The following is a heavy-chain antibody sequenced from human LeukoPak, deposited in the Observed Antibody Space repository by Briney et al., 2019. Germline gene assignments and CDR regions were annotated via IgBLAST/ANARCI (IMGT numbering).Heavy chain of an antibody. D-gene: IGHD6-19*01. J-gene: IGHJ5*02. CDR2: IYTSGST. CDR1: GGSISSYY. Sequence: PSETLSLTCTVSGGSISSYYWSWIRQPAGKGLEWIGRIYTSGSTNYNPSLRSRVTISIDTSKQHFFLKLKSVTAADTAVYYCARDLIAVANYNWFDPWGQGTLVTVSS. CDR3: ARDLIAVANYNWFDP. V-gene: IGHV4-4*07.